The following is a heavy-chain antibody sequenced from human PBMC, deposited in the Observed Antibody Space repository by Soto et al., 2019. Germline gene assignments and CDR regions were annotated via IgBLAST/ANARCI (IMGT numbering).Heavy chain of an antibody. CDR3: ARLGYDYVWGSYHIDY. J-gene: IGHJ4*02. CDR1: GGSISSYY. D-gene: IGHD3-16*02. CDR2: IYYSGST. Sequence: PSETLSLTCTVSGGSISSYYWSWIRQPPGKGLEWIGYIYYSGSTNYNPSLKSRVTISVDTSKNQFSLKLSSVTAADTAVYYCARLGYDYVWGSYHIDYWGQVTLVTVS. V-gene: IGHV4-59*08.